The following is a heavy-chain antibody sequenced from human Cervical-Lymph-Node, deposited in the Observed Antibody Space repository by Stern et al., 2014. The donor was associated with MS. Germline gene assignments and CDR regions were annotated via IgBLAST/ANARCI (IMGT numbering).Heavy chain of an antibody. CDR2: IIPKVGTT. J-gene: IGHJ4*02. CDR3: ATTFR. D-gene: IGHD3-10*01. Sequence: VQLVQSGAEVKKPGSSVKVSCKASGGIFSSDVINWVRQAPGQGLDWMGGIIPKVGTTKYAQKFQDRVKITADESMTTAYMDLSSLRSEDTALYYCATTFRWGQGTLITVSS. V-gene: IGHV1-69*01. CDR1: GGIFSSDV.